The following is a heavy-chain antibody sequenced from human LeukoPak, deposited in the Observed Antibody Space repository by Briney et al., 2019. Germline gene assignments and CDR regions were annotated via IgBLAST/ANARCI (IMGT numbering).Heavy chain of an antibody. V-gene: IGHV3-33*01. Sequence: GRSLRLSCAASGFTFSRYGMHWVRQAPGKGLEWVAVIWYDGNNKYYADSVKGRFTISRDNSNNTLYLQMNSLRAEDTAVYYCARDHSSSSYYFDYWGQGTLVTVSS. CDR1: GFTFSRYG. J-gene: IGHJ4*02. CDR2: IWYDGNNK. CDR3: ARDHSSSSYYFDY. D-gene: IGHD6-13*01.